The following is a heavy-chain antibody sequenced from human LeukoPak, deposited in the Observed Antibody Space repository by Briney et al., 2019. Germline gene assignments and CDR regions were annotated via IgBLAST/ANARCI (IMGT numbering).Heavy chain of an antibody. CDR3: ARARPKGQVGSRSPKKNYYYYGMDV. D-gene: IGHD6-13*01. CDR2: IYYSGST. CDR1: GGSISSYY. V-gene: IGHV4-59*12. Sequence: SETLSLTCTVSGGSISSYYWSWIRQPPGKGLEWIGYIYYSGSTNYNPSLKSRVTISVDTSKNQFPLKLSSVAAADTAVYYCARARPKGQVGSRSPKKNYYYYGMDVWGQGTTVTVSS. J-gene: IGHJ6*02.